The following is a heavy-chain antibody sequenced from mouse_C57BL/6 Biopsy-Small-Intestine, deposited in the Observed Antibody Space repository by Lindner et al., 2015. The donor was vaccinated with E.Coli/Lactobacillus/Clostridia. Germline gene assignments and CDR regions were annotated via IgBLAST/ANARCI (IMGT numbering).Heavy chain of an antibody. V-gene: IGHV1S18*01. CDR2: IVVGSGDT. D-gene: IGHD1-1*01. CDR1: GFIFRSSA. Sequence: SVKVSCKASGFIFRSSAMQWVRQARGQRLEWIGWIVVGSGDTNYAQKFQERVTITRDMSTSTAYMELSSLRSEDTAVYYCAALRLGGLATIGYYYYGMDVWGQGTTVTVSS. CDR3: AALRLGGLATIGYYYYGMDV. J-gene: IGHJ1*01.